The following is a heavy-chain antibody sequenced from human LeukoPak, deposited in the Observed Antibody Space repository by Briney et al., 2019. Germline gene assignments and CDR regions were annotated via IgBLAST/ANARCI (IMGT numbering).Heavy chain of an antibody. CDR2: ISSSGSTI. CDR3: ARDLTYYDFWSGYDY. D-gene: IGHD3-3*01. CDR1: GFTFSDYY. Sequence: GGSLRLYCAASGFTFSDYYMSWIRQAPGKGLEWVSYISSSGSTIYYADSVKGRFTISRDNAKNSLYLQMNSLRAEDTAVYYCARDLTYYDFWSGYDYWGQGTLVTVSS. V-gene: IGHV3-11*01. J-gene: IGHJ4*02.